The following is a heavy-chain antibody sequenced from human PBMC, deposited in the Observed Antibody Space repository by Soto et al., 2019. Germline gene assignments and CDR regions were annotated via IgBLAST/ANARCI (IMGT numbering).Heavy chain of an antibody. D-gene: IGHD6-13*01. CDR3: ARGSFGSSWYGYFDY. CDR2: INAGNGNT. CDR1: GYTFTSSA. Sequence: ASVKVSCKASGYTFTSSAMHWVRQAPGQRLEWMGWINAGNGNTKYSQKFQGRVTITRDTSASTAYMELSSLRSEDTAVYYCARGSFGSSWYGYFDYWGQGNLVTVAS. V-gene: IGHV1-3*01. J-gene: IGHJ4*02.